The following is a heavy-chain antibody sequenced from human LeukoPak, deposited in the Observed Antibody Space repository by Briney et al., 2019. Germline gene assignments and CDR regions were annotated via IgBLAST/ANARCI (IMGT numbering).Heavy chain of an antibody. CDR3: ARERSSSGGHSWFDP. J-gene: IGHJ5*02. D-gene: IGHD4-23*01. V-gene: IGHV4-39*07. Sequence: PSETLSLTCTVSGGYIITSGHYWGWIRQPPGKGLEWIGSIYYTGVASTNPFFRSRMSISVDTSKNQFSLNLTSVTAADAAVYYCARERSSSGGHSWFDPWGQGTLVTVSS. CDR2: IYYTGVA. CDR1: GGYIITSGHY.